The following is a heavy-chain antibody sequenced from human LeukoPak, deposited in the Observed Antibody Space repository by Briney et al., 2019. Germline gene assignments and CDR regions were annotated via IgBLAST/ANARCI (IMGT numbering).Heavy chain of an antibody. Sequence: GGSLRLSCAASGFTISTYAMTWVRQAPGKGLEWVSSITSSGATTYYADSVKGRFTISRDISKNTLYLQMNSLTVEDSAVYYCAKEFIAGDGHVDCDSWGQGTLVTVSS. V-gene: IGHV3-23*01. CDR2: ITSSGATT. CDR1: GFTISTYA. CDR3: AKEFIAGDGHVDCDS. D-gene: IGHD5-24*01. J-gene: IGHJ4*02.